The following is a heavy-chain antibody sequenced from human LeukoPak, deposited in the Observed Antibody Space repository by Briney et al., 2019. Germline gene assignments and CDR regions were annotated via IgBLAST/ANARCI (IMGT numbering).Heavy chain of an antibody. D-gene: IGHD5-18*01. Sequence: GGSLRLSCAASGFTFRNYWMSWVRQAPGTGLEWVANIKQDGSDRNYVTSVRGRFTISRDNAESSLYLQMNSLRVEDTAVYYCAKDTTMAEAYYFDYWGQGTLVTVSS. CDR1: GFTFRNYW. J-gene: IGHJ4*02. CDR2: IKQDGSDR. V-gene: IGHV3-7*03. CDR3: AKDTTMAEAYYFDY.